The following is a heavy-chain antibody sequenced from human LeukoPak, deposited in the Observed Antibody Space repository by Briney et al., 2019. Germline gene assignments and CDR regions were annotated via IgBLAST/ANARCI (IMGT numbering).Heavy chain of an antibody. D-gene: IGHD3-10*01. CDR1: GVTFSDCA. CDR3: ARVNFRDYRGYTWFEP. CDR2: VRTKTHGGAP. Sequence: PGGSLRLSCKGSGVTFSDCAVTWFRQTPGKGLECVGFVRTKTHGGAPETAASVRGRFNVSRDDSAGIAYLQMTSLRTEDTAMYYCARVNFRDYRGYTWFEPWGQGTLVTVSS. J-gene: IGHJ5*02. V-gene: IGHV3-49*03.